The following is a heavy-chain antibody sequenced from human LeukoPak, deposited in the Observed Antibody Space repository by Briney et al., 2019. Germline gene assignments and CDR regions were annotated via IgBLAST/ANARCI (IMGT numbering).Heavy chain of an antibody. Sequence: GGSLRLSCAASGFTFSSCAMSWVRQAPGKGLEWVSTISGGGKNTHYADSVKGRFTISRDNSRSTLYLQMDSLRAEDTALYYCARKKWEPTSNDAFDIWGQGTMVTVSS. V-gene: IGHV3-23*01. CDR2: ISGGGKNT. J-gene: IGHJ3*02. CDR1: GFTFSSCA. D-gene: IGHD1-26*01. CDR3: ARKKWEPTSNDAFDI.